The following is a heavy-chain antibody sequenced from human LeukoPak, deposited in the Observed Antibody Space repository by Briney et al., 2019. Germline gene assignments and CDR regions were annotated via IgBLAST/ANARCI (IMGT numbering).Heavy chain of an antibody. CDR3: ARDLFPSTTAYFDY. D-gene: IGHD4-11*01. CDR2: ISSSSRYI. J-gene: IGHJ4*02. V-gene: IGHV3-21*01. CDR1: GFTFSSYS. Sequence: GSLRLSFAASGFTFSSYSMNWVRQAPGKGLEWVSSISSSSRYIYYADSVKGRFTISRDDAKNSLYLQMNSLRAEDTAVYYCARDLFPSTTAYFDYWGQGTLVTVSS.